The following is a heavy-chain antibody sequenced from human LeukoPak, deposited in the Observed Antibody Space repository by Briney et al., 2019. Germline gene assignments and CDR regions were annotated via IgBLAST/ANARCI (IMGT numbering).Heavy chain of an antibody. J-gene: IGHJ4*02. CDR2: TYYRSKWYN. CDR3: ARGTWGSTYYFDY. CDR1: GDSVSTNNTA. V-gene: IGHV6-1*01. D-gene: IGHD7-27*01. Sequence: SQTLSLTCAISGDSVSTNNTAWNWIRQSPSRGLEWLGRTYYRSKWYNNYAVSVKSRITINPDTSENQFSLQLNSVTPEGTAVYYCARGTWGSTYYFDYWGQGTLVTVSS.